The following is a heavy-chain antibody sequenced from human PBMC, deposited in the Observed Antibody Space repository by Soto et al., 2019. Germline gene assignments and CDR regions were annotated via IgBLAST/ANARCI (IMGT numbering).Heavy chain of an antibody. D-gene: IGHD3-22*01. Sequence: SGGSLRLSCAASGFTFSSYAMHWVRQAPGKGLEWVAVISYDGSNKYYADSVKGRFTISRDNSKNTLYLQMNSLRAEDTAVYYCASAVDRDAFDIWGQGTMVTVSS. CDR2: ISYDGSNK. V-gene: IGHV3-30-3*01. CDR1: GFTFSSYA. CDR3: ASAVDRDAFDI. J-gene: IGHJ3*02.